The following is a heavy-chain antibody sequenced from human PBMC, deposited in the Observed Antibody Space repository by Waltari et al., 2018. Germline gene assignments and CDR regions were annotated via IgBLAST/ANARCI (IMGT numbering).Heavy chain of an antibody. D-gene: IGHD4-17*01. CDR2: IHHSGSA. V-gene: IGHV4-38-2*02. CDR3: AREVAYGDYLGRFDI. CDR1: SYSISDGYY. Sequence: QVQLQESGPGLVKPSETLSLTCIVSSYSISDGYYWGWIRQTPGPGLEWIGSIHHSGSAYYNSPLKSRATMSIDTSKNQFSLRLRSVTAADTAVYYCAREVAYGDYLGRFDIWGQGTMVTVSS. J-gene: IGHJ3*02.